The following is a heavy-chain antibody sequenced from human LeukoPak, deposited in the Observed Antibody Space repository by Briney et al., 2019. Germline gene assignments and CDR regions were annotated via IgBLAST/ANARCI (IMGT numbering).Heavy chain of an antibody. D-gene: IGHD6-13*01. J-gene: IGHJ6*03. V-gene: IGHV3-9*01. Sequence: GGSLRLSCAASGFTFDDYAMHWVRQAPGKGLEWVTGISWNSGSIGYADSVKGRFTISRDNAKNSLYLQMNSLRAEDTALYYCAKDRGSSWYGGYYYYMDVWGKGTTVTISS. CDR2: ISWNSGSI. CDR1: GFTFDDYA. CDR3: AKDRGSSWYGGYYYYMDV.